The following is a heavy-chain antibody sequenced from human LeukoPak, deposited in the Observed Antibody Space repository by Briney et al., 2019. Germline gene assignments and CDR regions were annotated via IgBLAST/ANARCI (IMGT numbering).Heavy chain of an antibody. CDR2: ISSGSSTI. V-gene: IGHV3-48*04. CDR3: ARDRLRSHFDY. Sequence: SGGSLRLSRAASGFTFSTNSMNWVRQAPGKGLEWLSYISSGSSTIYYADSVKGRFTISRDNAKNSVYQQMNSLRAEDTAVYYCARDRLRSHFDYWGQGTLVTVSS. CDR1: GFTFSTNS. D-gene: IGHD4-17*01. J-gene: IGHJ4*02.